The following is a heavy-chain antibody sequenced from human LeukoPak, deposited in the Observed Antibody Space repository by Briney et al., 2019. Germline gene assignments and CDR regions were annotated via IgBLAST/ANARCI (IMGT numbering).Heavy chain of an antibody. CDR2: IYSSGST. CDR3: ARRVAGAGFGY. Sequence: SETLSLTCTVSGGSISSYYWSWIRQPPGKGLEWIGNIYSSGSTNYNPSLKSRVSISVDTSKKQFSLKLSSVTAADTAVYYCARRVAGAGFGYGGQGTLVTVSS. D-gene: IGHD6-19*01. CDR1: GGSISSYY. V-gene: IGHV4-59*08. J-gene: IGHJ4*02.